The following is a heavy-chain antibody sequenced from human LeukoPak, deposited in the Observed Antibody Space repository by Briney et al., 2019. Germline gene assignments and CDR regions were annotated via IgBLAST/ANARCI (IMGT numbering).Heavy chain of an antibody. CDR2: ISGSGGST. CDR1: GFTLSSYA. D-gene: IGHD6-13*01. Sequence: GGSLRLSCAASGFTLSSYAMSWVRQAPGKGLEWVSAISGSGGSTYYADSVKGRFTISRDNSKNTLYLQMNSLRAEDTAVYYCAKDKGPWQQLFPFDYWGQGTLVTVSS. J-gene: IGHJ4*02. V-gene: IGHV3-23*01. CDR3: AKDKGPWQQLFPFDY.